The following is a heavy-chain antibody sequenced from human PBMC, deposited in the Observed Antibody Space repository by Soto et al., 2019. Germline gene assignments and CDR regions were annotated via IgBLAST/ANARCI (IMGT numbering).Heavy chain of an antibody. D-gene: IGHD3-22*01. CDR1: GGSTSSGAYY. J-gene: IGHJ5*01. CDR3: ARYFFDNSGYSNWFDS. Sequence: QVQLQESGPGLVKPSQTLSLTCTVSGGSTSSGAYYWGWIRQHSGKGLEWIGYMHYSGRGYYNPSHKPRVTLSVDTSMNQFSLKLSSVTAADTAMYYCARYFFDNSGYSNWFDSWGPGTLVTVSS. V-gene: IGHV4-31*03. CDR2: MHYSGRG.